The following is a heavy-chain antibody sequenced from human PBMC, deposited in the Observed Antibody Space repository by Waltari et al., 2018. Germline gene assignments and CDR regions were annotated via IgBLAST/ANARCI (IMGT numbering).Heavy chain of an antibody. CDR2: INRRGST. D-gene: IGHD3-10*01. Sequence: QVQLQQWGAGLLKPSETLSLTCAVYGGSFSGYYWSWIRQPPGEGVGWMGEINRRGSTHATPCLKSRATISVDTSKNQFSRKLSSVTAADTAVYYCARARVRGVIIRLRYYGMDVWGQGTTVTVSS. J-gene: IGHJ6*02. V-gene: IGHV4-34*04. CDR3: ARARVRGVIIRLRYYGMDV. CDR1: GGSFSGYY.